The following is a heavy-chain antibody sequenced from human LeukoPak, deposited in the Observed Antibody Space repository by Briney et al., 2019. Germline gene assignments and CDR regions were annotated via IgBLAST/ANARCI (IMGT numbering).Heavy chain of an antibody. Sequence: GGPLRLSCAASGFTFSSYSMNWVRQAPGKGLEWVSSISSSSSYIYYADSVKGRFTISRDNAKNSLYLQMNSLRAEDTAVYYCAGKGGITIAAAGFDYWGQGTLVTVSS. J-gene: IGHJ4*02. V-gene: IGHV3-21*01. CDR2: ISSSSSYI. CDR1: GFTFSSYS. D-gene: IGHD6-13*01. CDR3: AGKGGITIAAAGFDY.